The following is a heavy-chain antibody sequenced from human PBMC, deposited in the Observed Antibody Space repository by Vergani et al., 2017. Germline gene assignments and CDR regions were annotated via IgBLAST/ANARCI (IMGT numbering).Heavy chain of an antibody. CDR2: IYYSGST. J-gene: IGHJ5*02. Sequence: QVQLQESGPGLVKPSQTLSLTCTFSGGSISSGGYYWSWIRQHPGKGLEWIGYIYYSGSTYYNPSLKSRVTISVDTSKNQFSLKLSSVTAADTAVYYCARFEPGSHWFDPWGQGTLVTVSS. CDR3: ARFEPGSHWFDP. CDR1: GGSISSGGYY. V-gene: IGHV4-31*03. D-gene: IGHD3-10*01.